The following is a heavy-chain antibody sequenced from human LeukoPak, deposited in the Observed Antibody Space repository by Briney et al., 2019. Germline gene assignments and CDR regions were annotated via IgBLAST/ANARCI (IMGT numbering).Heavy chain of an antibody. J-gene: IGHJ4*02. CDR1: GYTFTGFY. CDR3: ARDRGITLFDY. D-gene: IGHD3-10*01. CDR2: INPNSGGT. Sequence: GASVTVSCKASGYTFTGFYMHWVRQAPGQGLEWMGWINPNSGGTNYAQKFQGRVAMTRDTSISTAYMELSRLRSDDTAVYYCARDRGITLFDYWGQGTLVTVSS. V-gene: IGHV1-2*02.